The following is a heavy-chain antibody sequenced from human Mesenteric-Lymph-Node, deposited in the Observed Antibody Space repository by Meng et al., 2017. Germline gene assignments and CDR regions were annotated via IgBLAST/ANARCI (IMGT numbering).Heavy chain of an antibody. CDR2: ISTTSSFI. CDR1: GFTFSSYP. V-gene: IGHV3-23*01. CDR3: AKTVGTSDYGDYGGWFDP. D-gene: IGHD4-17*01. J-gene: IGHJ5*02. Sequence: GESLKISCAASGFTFSSYPMYWVRQAPGKGLEWVSSISTTSSFIHYADSVKGRFTISRDNSKNTLYLQMNSLRAEDTAVYYCAKTVGTSDYGDYGGWFDPWGQGTRVTVSS.